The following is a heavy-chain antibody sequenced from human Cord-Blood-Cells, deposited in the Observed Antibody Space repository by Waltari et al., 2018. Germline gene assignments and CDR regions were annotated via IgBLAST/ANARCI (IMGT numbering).Heavy chain of an antibody. J-gene: IGHJ4*02. Sequence: QVQLQESGPGLVKPSETLSLTCTVSGGSISSYYWSWIRQPPGKGLEWLGYIYYSGSTNSNPSLTSRDTISVDTSKNQFSLKLSSVTAADTAVYYCARVVPAGTPLIDYWGQGTLVTVSS. CDR3: ARVVPAGTPLIDY. CDR2: IYYSGST. V-gene: IGHV4-59*01. CDR1: GGSISSYY. D-gene: IGHD6-19*01.